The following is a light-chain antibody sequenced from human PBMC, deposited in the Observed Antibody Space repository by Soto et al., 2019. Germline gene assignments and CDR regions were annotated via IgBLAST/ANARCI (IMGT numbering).Light chain of an antibody. Sequence: DIQMTQSPSSLSASVGDRVTITCRASQSVSRYLHWYQQKPGKAPKLLISAASSLQGGVPSRFSGSGSGTDFTLTISGLQPDDFATYFCQQSDTTPWAFGQGTKVEI. CDR3: QQSDTTPWA. V-gene: IGKV1-39*01. J-gene: IGKJ1*01. CDR1: QSVSRY. CDR2: AAS.